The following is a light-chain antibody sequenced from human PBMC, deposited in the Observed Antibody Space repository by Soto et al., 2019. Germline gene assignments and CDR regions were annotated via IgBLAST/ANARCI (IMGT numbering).Light chain of an antibody. CDR3: QQANSFPLT. V-gene: IGKV3-11*01. J-gene: IGKJ4*01. CDR1: QSVRSY. Sequence: EIVLTQSPATLSLSPGERATLSCRASQSVRSYLAWYQQKPGQAPRLLIYDASNRATDIPARFSGSGSGTDFTLIISSLQPEDVATYYCQQANSFPLTFGGGTKVDIK. CDR2: DAS.